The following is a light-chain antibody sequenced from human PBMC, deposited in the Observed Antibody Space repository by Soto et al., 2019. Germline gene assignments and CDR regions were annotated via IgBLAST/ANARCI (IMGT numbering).Light chain of an antibody. CDR3: KHYVSPPIT. J-gene: IGKJ5*01. V-gene: IGKV3-15*01. Sequence: EIVLTQSPGTLSLSPGERSTLSRRASQSVSSYLAWYQLKPGQANRLLIYGASTRATGIPARFSGSGSGTEFTLTISSLQSEEFAVYYCKHYVSPPITVGQGTRLEIK. CDR1: QSVSSY. CDR2: GAS.